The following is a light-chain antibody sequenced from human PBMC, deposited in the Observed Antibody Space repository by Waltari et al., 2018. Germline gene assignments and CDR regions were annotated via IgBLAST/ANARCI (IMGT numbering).Light chain of an antibody. CDR2: SND. J-gene: IGLJ3*02. V-gene: IGLV1-44*01. CDR1: NSHIGSNT. CDR3: AAWDDSLNGWV. Sequence: QSILSQPPSASGTPGQRVTMSCSGSNSHIGSNTVTWYQQFPGTAPKLLIYSNDQRPSGVPDRVSGSKSGTSASLAISGLQSEDEADYYCAAWDDSLNGWVFGGGTKLTVL.